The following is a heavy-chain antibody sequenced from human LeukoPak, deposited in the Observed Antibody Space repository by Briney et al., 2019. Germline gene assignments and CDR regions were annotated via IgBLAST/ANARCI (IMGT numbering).Heavy chain of an antibody. CDR1: GFTFSSYA. CDR2: LSYSGGST. D-gene: IGHD6-13*01. CDR3: AKEVECSSSWPNDAFDI. J-gene: IGHJ3*02. Sequence: GGSVRLSCAASGFTFSSYAMSWVRQAPAKGLEGVSALSYSGGSTYYADAVKGRFTISRGNTKKTLYLQMISLRAEDTAVYYCAKEVECSSSWPNDAFDIWGQGTMVTVSS. V-gene: IGHV3-23*01.